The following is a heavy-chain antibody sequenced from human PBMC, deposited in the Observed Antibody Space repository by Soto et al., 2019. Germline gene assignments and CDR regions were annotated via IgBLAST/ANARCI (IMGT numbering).Heavy chain of an antibody. CDR3: ARGDQPGYYYDSSGYYPPTI. J-gene: IGHJ3*02. CDR2: IIPIFGTA. V-gene: IGHV1-69*13. D-gene: IGHD3-22*01. Sequence: SVKVSCKASGGTFSSYAISWVRQAPGQGLEWMGGIIPIFGTANYAQKFQGRVTITADESTSTAYMELSSLRSEDTAVYYCARGDQPGYYYDSSGYYPPTIWGQGTMVTVSS. CDR1: GGTFSSYA.